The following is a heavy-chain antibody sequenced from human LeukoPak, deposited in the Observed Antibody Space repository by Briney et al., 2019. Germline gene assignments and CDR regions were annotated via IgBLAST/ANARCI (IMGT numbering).Heavy chain of an antibody. CDR3: ARIKYQLRFEGWFDP. J-gene: IGHJ5*02. Sequence: VASVKVSCKASGYTFTSYAMHWVHQAPGQRLEWMGWINAGNGNTKYSQRFQGRVTITRDTSASTAYMELSSLRSEDTAVYYCARIKYQLRFEGWFDPWGQGTLVTVSS. CDR2: INAGNGNT. CDR1: GYTFTSYA. V-gene: IGHV1-3*01. D-gene: IGHD2-2*01.